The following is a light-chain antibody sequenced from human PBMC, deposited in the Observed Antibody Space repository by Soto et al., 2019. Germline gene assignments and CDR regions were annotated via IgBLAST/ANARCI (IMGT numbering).Light chain of an antibody. Sequence: QSVLTQPPSVSEAPGQRVTISCTGSSSNIGAGYEAHWYQQVPGTAPKLLIYENNNRPSGVPDRFSGSKSGTSASLAITGVPAEGEAEYYCQSYDSSLSGYVFGTGTKLTVL. J-gene: IGLJ1*01. CDR1: SSNIGAGYE. V-gene: IGLV1-40*01. CDR3: QSYDSSLSGYV. CDR2: ENN.